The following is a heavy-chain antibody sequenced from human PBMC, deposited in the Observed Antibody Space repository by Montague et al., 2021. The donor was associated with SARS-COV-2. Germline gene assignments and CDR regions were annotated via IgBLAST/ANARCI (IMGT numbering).Heavy chain of an antibody. J-gene: IGHJ4*02. Sequence: PALVKPTQTLTLTCTFSGFSLSTSGVGVGWIRQPPGKALEWLALIYWDDDKRYSPSLKSRLTITKDTSKNQVVLTMTNMDPVDTATYYRAHRSPIAVAGPYFDYWGQGTLVTVSS. CDR3: AHRSPIAVAGPYFDY. V-gene: IGHV2-5*02. CDR2: IYWDDDK. D-gene: IGHD6-19*01. CDR1: GFSLSTSGVG.